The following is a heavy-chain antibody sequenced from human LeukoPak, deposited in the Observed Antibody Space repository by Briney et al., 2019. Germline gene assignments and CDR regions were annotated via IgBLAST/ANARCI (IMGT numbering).Heavy chain of an antibody. CDR1: GYTFTSYA. D-gene: IGHD3-10*01. J-gene: IGHJ4*02. CDR2: INTNTGNP. V-gene: IGHV7-4-1*02. Sequence: GASVKVSCKASGYTFTSYAMNWVRQAPGQGLEWMGWINTNTGNPTYAQGFTGRFVFSLDTSVSTAYLQISSLKAEDTAVYYCARAPTHVLLWFGELLEFDYWGQGTLVTVSS. CDR3: ARAPTHVLLWFGELLEFDY.